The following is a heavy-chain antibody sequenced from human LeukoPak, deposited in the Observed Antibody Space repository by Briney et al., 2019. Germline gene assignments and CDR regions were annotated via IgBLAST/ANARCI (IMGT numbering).Heavy chain of an antibody. CDR3: ARDPTPKWELLPYFDY. Sequence: GGSLRLSCAASGFNFGSSWMTWVRQAPGKGLEWVANIKPDGSERYYVDSVKGRFTISRDNAKNSLFLQMNSLRAEDTAVYYCARDPTPKWELLPYFDYWGQGTLVTVSS. CDR2: IKPDGSER. V-gene: IGHV3-7*01. CDR1: GFNFGSSW. J-gene: IGHJ4*02. D-gene: IGHD1-26*01.